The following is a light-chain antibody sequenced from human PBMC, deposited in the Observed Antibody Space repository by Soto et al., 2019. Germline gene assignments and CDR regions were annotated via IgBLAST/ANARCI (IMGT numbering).Light chain of an antibody. V-gene: IGLV2-14*01. Sequence: QSALTQPASVSGSPGQSITVSCTGTSSDVGAYNYVSWYQQHPGKAPKLMIYEVSNRPSGVSNRFSGSKSGNTASLTISGLQAEDEADYYCSSHTSSSTHVVFGGGTKLTVL. CDR1: SSDVGAYNY. CDR2: EVS. CDR3: SSHTSSSTHVV. J-gene: IGLJ2*01.